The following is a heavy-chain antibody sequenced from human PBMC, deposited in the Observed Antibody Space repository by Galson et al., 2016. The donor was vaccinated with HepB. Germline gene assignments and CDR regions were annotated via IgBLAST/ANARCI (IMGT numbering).Heavy chain of an antibody. J-gene: IGHJ3*01. D-gene: IGHD4-23*01. CDR2: IFPDDSDS. V-gene: IGHV5-51*01. CDR3: ARPQPTVVSPADTLDV. Sequence: QSGAEVKKPGESLKISCKGSGYTFTTYWIGWVRQMPGKGLEWMGIIFPDDSDSIYSPSFEGQVTMSVDKSISTAYLHWNTLKTSDTAVYYCARPQPTVVSPADTLDVWGQGTLVTVSS. CDR1: GYTFTTYW.